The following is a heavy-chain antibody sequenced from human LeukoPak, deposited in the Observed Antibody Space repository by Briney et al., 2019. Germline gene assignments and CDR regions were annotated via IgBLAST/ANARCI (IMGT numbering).Heavy chain of an antibody. J-gene: IGHJ4*02. CDR1: GFMFSDYY. CDR3: AKMQGYFDY. Sequence: GGSLRLSCAASGFMFSDYYMSWIRQAPGKGLEWVSAITSSGETTYYADSVKGRFTISRDNSKNMVYLQMNSLRAEDAATYYCAKMQGYFDYWGQGSLVTVSS. CDR2: ITSSGETT. V-gene: IGHV3-23*01.